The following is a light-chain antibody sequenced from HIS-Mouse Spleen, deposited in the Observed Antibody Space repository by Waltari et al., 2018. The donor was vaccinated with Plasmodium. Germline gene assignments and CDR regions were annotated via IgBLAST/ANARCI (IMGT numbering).Light chain of an antibody. J-gene: IGKJ2*01. CDR1: QDISNY. CDR2: DAS. CDR3: QQYDNLPYT. Sequence: DIQMTQSPSSLSASVGDRVTITCQASQDISNYLNWYQQKPGKAPKLLIYDASNLETGVPSRFSGSGSGTEFTFTISSLQLEDIATYYCQQYDNLPYTFGQGTKLEIK. V-gene: IGKV1-33*01.